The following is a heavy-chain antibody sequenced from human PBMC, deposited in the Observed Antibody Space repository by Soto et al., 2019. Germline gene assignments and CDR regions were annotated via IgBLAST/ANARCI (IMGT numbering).Heavy chain of an antibody. CDR2: ISSYNDDK. D-gene: IGHD4-4*01. J-gene: IGHJ5*01. Sequence: ASRKIWSKTTGYAFSSLAVSWVRQAPGRGLEWVGWISSYNDDKKYAQKFQGRVTITKDTSTNTAYMELRSLTSDDTGVYYCARDLLRETCYINYPASSEIYTPAPLDS. CDR3: ARDLLRETCYINYPASSEIYTPAPLDS. V-gene: IGHV1-18*01. CDR1: GYAFSSLA.